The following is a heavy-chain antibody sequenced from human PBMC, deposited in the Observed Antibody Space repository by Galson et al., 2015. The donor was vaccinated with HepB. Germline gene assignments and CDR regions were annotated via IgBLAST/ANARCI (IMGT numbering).Heavy chain of an antibody. J-gene: IGHJ4*02. CDR3: AKDEGVDTGFDL. CDR2: ITPILRTI. V-gene: IGHV1-69*01. CDR1: GGAFITFG. Sequence: QSGAEVKKPGESLNISCKASGGAFITFGISWVRQAPGQGLEWMGGITPILRTIDYAQKFEGRVTISADDSTSTAYMELSSLRSEDTAVYYCAKDEGVDTGFDLWAQGTLVTVSS. D-gene: IGHD5-18*01.